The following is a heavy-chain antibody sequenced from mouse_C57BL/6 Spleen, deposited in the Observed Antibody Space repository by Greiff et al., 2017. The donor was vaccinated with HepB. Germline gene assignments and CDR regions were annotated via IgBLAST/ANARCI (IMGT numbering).Heavy chain of an antibody. CDR2: IDPSDSET. D-gene: IGHD2-5*01. J-gene: IGHJ1*03. V-gene: IGHV1-52*01. CDR1: GYTFTSYW. Sequence: VQLQQPGAELVRPGSSVKLSCKASGYTFTSYWMHWVKQRPIQGLEWIGNIDPSDSETHYNQKFKDKATLTVDKSSSTAYMQLSSLTSEDSAVYYCARSFYSNYAPGYFDVWGTGTTVTVSS. CDR3: ARSFYSNYAPGYFDV.